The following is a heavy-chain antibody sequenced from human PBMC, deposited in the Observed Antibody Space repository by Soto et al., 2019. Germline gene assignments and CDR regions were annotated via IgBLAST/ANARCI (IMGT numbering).Heavy chain of an antibody. D-gene: IGHD2-2*01. Sequence: DSVKGRFTISRDNSKNTLYLQMNSLRAEGTAVYYCARFCISTSCYASFDYWGQGTLVTVSS. CDR3: ARFCISTSCYASFDY. V-gene: IGHV3-30*05. J-gene: IGHJ4*02.